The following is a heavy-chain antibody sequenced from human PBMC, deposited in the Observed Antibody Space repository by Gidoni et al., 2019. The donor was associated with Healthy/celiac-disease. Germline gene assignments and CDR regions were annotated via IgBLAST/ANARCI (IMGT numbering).Heavy chain of an antibody. CDR1: GYTFTSYG. CDR2: ISAYNGNT. D-gene: IGHD4-17*01. CDR3: ARDPKMDDYGDYFHYYGMDV. V-gene: IGHV1-18*01. J-gene: IGHJ6*02. Sequence: QVQLVQSGAEVKKPGASVKVSCQASGYTFTSYGISWVRQAPGQGLEWMGWISAYNGNTNYAQKLQGRVTMTTDTSTSTAYMELRSLRSDDTAVYYCARDPKMDDYGDYFHYYGMDVWGQGTTVTVSS.